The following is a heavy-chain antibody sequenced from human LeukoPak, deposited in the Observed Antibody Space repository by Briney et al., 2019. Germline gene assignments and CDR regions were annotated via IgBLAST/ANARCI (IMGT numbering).Heavy chain of an antibody. CDR3: ARDRAYYRRDYYYMGV. Sequence: GGSLRLSCAASGFTFSAYWMSWVRQAPGKGLEWVANIKQDGSEKFFVDSVKGRFTISRDNAKNSLYLQMNSLRAEDTAVYYCARDRAYYRRDYYYMGVWGKGTTVTVSS. V-gene: IGHV3-7*01. CDR1: GFTFSAYW. CDR2: IKQDGSEK. J-gene: IGHJ6*03. D-gene: IGHD2/OR15-2a*01.